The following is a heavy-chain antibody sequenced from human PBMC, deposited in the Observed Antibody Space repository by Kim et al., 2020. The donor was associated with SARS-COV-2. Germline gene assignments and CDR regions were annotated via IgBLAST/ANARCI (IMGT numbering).Heavy chain of an antibody. Sequence: GGSLRLSCAASGFTFNTYAMSWVRQAPGKGPEWVSSIVASDGRTYYADSVKGRFTVSRDNSKNLLYLRLNSLRAEDTAVYYCARRPPYDYWGQGTLVTVSS. CDR2: IVASDGRT. CDR3: ARRPPYDY. CDR1: GFTFNTYA. V-gene: IGHV3-23*01. J-gene: IGHJ4*02.